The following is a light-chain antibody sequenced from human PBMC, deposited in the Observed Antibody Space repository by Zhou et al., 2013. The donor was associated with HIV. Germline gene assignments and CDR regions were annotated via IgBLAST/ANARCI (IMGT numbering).Light chain of an antibody. J-gene: IGKJ1*01. CDR2: AAS. V-gene: IGKV1-9*01. Sequence: DIQLTQSPSLLSASVGDRVTITCRASPGIDTYLAWYQQRPGKAPKLLIYAASTLHSGVPSRFSGSGSGTHFTLTINDLQPEDAATYYCQKYDSGPRTFGQGT. CDR1: PGIDTY. CDR3: QKYDSGPRT.